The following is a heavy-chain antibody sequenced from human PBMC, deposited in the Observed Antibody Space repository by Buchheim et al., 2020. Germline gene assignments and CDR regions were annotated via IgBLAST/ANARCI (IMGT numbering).Heavy chain of an antibody. Sequence: EVQLVESGGGLVQPGGSLRLSCAASGFTFSSYWMSWVRQAPGKGLEWVANIKQDGSEKYYVDSVKGRFTISRDNAKNSLYLQMNSLRAEDTAVYYCARLMATIDYYYYGMDVWGQGTT. V-gene: IGHV3-7*01. CDR1: GFTFSSYW. D-gene: IGHD5-24*01. J-gene: IGHJ6*02. CDR2: IKQDGSEK. CDR3: ARLMATIDYYYYGMDV.